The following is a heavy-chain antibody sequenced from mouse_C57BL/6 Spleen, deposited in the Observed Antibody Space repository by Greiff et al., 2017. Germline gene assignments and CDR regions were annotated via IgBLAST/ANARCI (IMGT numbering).Heavy chain of an antibody. CDR2: IHPNSGST. CDR3: AREEYDYYGSSP. V-gene: IGHV1-64*01. CDR1: GYTFTSYW. D-gene: IGHD1-1*01. J-gene: IGHJ2*01. Sequence: QVQLQQPGAELVKPGASVKLSCKASGYTFTSYWMHWVKQRPGQGLEWIGMIHPNSGSTNYNEKFKSKATLTVDKSSSTAYMQLSSLTSEDSAVYYGAREEYDYYGSSPWGQGTTRTVSS.